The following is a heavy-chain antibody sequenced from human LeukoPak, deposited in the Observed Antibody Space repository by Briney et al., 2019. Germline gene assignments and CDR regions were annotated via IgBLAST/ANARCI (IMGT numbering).Heavy chain of an antibody. J-gene: IGHJ4*02. CDR3: ARDSPLYSSAYYYARAGYFDY. D-gene: IGHD3-22*01. V-gene: IGHV3-7*01. CDR1: GFTFSSYW. CDR2: IKQDGSEK. Sequence: GGSLRLSCAASGFTFSSYWMSWVRQAPGKGLEWVANIKQDGSEKYYVDSAKGRFTISRDNAKNSLYLQVNSLRAEDTAVYYCARDSPLYSSAYYYARAGYFDYWGQGTLVTVSS.